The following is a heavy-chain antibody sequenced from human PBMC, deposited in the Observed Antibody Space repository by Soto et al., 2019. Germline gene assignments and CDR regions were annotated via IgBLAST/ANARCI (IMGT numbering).Heavy chain of an antibody. V-gene: IGHV3-21*01. CDR3: ARESEDLTSNFDY. Sequence: PGGSLRLSCAASGFTFSRYSMNWVRQAPGKGLEWVSSISSTTNYIYYADSMKGRFTVSRDNAKNSVYLDMNSLSAEDTAVYYFARESEDLTSNFDYRGQGTMVTV. CDR2: ISSTTNYI. CDR1: GFTFSRYS. J-gene: IGHJ4*02.